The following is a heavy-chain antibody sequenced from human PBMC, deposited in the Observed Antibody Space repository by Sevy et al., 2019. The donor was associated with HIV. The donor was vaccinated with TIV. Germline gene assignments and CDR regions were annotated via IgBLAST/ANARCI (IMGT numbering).Heavy chain of an antibody. CDR1: GDSVSRTDVA. CDR3: ARQKNSGFDV. CDR2: TWYASKWYN. D-gene: IGHD6-19*01. J-gene: IGHJ3*01. V-gene: IGHV6-1*01. Sequence: SQTLSLTCAISGDSVSRTDVAWNWIRQSPSRGLEWLGRTWYASKWYNDYAISVKSRLTINPDTTRNQVSLHLGSVTPEDTAVYYCARQKNSGFDVWGQGTVVTVSS.